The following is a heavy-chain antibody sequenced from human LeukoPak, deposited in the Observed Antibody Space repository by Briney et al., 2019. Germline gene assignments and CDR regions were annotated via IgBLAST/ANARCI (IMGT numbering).Heavy chain of an antibody. CDR2: IYTSGST. V-gene: IGHV4-4*07. J-gene: IGHJ2*01. D-gene: IGHD4-23*01. CDR1: GGSISSYY. CDR3: ARDLLVVTNWYFDL. Sequence: PSETLSLTCTVSGGSISSYYWSWIRQPAGKGLEWIGRIYTSGSTNYNPSLKSRVTMSVDTSKNQFSLKLSSVTAADTAEYYCARDLLVVTNWYFDLWGRGTLVTVSS.